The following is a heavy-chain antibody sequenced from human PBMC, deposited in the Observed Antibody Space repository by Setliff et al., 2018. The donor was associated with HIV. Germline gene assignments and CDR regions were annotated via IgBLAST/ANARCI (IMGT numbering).Heavy chain of an antibody. Sequence: GASVKVSCKASGFTFSDYYIHWVRQAPGQGLEWMGRISPNSDVTNYAQKFQGRVTMTRDTSIRTAYMELSSLRSEDTAVYYCATEGSSGYYPFDYWGQGTLVTVSS. V-gene: IGHV1-2*06. J-gene: IGHJ4*02. CDR2: ISPNSDVT. D-gene: IGHD3-22*01. CDR3: ATEGSSGYYPFDY. CDR1: GFTFSDYY.